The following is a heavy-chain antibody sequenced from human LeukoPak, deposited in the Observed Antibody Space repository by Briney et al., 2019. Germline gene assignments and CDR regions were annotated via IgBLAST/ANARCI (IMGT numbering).Heavy chain of an antibody. CDR2: INPNSGGT. Sequence: GASVKVSCKASGYTFTGYYMHWVRQAPGQGLEWMGWINPNSGGTNYAQKFQGRVTMTRDTSISTAYMELSRLRSDDTAVYYCARDTAVAGTTLDYWGQGTLVTVSS. CDR1: GYTFTGYY. CDR3: ARDTAVAGTTLDY. V-gene: IGHV1-2*02. J-gene: IGHJ4*02. D-gene: IGHD6-19*01.